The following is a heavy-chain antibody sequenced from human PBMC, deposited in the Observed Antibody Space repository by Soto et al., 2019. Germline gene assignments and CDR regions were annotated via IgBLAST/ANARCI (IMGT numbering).Heavy chain of an antibody. CDR2: IYYSGST. CDR1: GGSISSGGYY. V-gene: IGHV4-31*03. CDR3: ARGFGYDILTGYFPFDY. Sequence: SETLSLTCTVSGGSISSGGYYWSWIRQHPGKGLEWIGYIYYSGSTYYNTSLKSRVNISVDTSKNQISLKLSSVTAADTAVYYCARGFGYDILTGYFPFDYWGQGTLVTVSS. D-gene: IGHD3-9*01. J-gene: IGHJ4*02.